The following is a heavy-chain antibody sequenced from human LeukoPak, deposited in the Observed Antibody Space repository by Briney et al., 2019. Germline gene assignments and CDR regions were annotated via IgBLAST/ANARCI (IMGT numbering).Heavy chain of an antibody. D-gene: IGHD2-15*01. V-gene: IGHV1-2*02. CDR3: ATPRGYCSGGSCFSPFDP. J-gene: IGHJ5*02. Sequence: ASVKVSCKASGYTFTGYGYYMHWVRQAPGQGLEWMGWINPNSGGTNYAQKFQGRVTITADEPTSTAYMELSSLRSEDTAVYYCATPRGYCSGGSCFSPFDPWGQGTLVTVSS. CDR2: INPNSGGT. CDR1: GYTFTGYGYY.